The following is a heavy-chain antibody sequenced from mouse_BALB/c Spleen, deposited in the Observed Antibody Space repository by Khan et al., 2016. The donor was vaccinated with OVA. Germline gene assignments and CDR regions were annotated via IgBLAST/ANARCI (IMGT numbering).Heavy chain of an antibody. V-gene: IGHV1-7*01. J-gene: IGHJ2*01. Sequence: VQLKQSGAELAKPGVSVKMSCKASGYTFINYWILWVKQRPGQGLEWIGYINPSTGYTEYNQNFKDKATLTADKSSSTAYMQLSSLTSEDSAVYYCARRGLRWDFDYWGQGTTLTVSS. CDR3: ARRGLRWDFDY. D-gene: IGHD1-1*01. CDR2: INPSTGYT. CDR1: GYTFINYW.